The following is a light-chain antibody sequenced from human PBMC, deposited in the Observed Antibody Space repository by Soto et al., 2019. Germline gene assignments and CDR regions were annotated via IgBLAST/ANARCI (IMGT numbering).Light chain of an antibody. CDR1: SSDVGYYNY. V-gene: IGLV2-14*01. CDR2: DVS. J-gene: IGLJ2*01. Sequence: QSALTQPASVSGSPGQSITISCTGTSSDVGYYNYVSWYQQHAGAAPKLMIYDVSNRSSGVSSRFSGYNSGNTASLTISGLQDEEGDDYYSSSFTTSIAFVFGGGTKLTVL. CDR3: SSFTTSIAFV.